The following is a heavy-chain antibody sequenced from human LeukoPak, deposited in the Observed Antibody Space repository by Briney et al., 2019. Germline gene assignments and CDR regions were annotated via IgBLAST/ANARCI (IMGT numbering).Heavy chain of an antibody. V-gene: IGHV4-61*09. CDR3: ARGAALVTDKYFDY. CDR1: GGSISSGGYY. CDR2: VYSSGSI. Sequence: SETLSLTCTVSGGSISSGGYYGGWIRQPAGKGLEWLGHVYSSGSISADYNPSLKSRVTISVDTSRNQFSLKLNSVTAADTAMYYCARGAALVTDKYFDYWGHGTLVTVSS. D-gene: IGHD5-18*01. J-gene: IGHJ4*01.